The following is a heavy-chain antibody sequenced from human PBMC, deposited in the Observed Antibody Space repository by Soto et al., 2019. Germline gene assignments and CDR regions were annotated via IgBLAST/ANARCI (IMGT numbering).Heavy chain of an antibody. CDR2: IWYDGSNK. CDR3: ARDFGSGWWGPLDFCY. D-gene: IGHD6-19*01. Sequence: PGGSLRLSCAASGFTFSSNGMHWVRQAPGKGLEWVAVIWYDGSNKYYADSVKGRFTISRDNSKNTLYLQMNSLRAEDTAVYYCARDFGSGWWGPLDFCYWGQGTLVTVSS. V-gene: IGHV3-33*01. CDR1: GFTFSSNG. J-gene: IGHJ4*02.